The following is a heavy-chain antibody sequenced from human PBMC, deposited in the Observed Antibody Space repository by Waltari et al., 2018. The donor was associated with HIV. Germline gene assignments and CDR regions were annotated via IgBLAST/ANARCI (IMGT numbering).Heavy chain of an antibody. Sequence: QVQLQESGPGLVRPSQTLSLTCTVSGGSITSGSYYWSWIRQPAGKELEWVGRVYTSGNTDYNPSLRSRVTLSVDTSNNQFSLKLSSLTAADTAVYYCARALDYYESGSFPWWFFELWGRGTLVTVSS. J-gene: IGHJ2*01. CDR2: VYTSGNT. CDR1: GGSITSGSYY. V-gene: IGHV4-61*02. D-gene: IGHD3-10*01. CDR3: ARALDYYESGSFPWWFFEL.